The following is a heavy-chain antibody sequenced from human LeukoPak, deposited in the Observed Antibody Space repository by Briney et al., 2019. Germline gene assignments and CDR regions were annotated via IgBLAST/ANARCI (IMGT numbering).Heavy chain of an antibody. D-gene: IGHD4-23*01. CDR2: IYTCGST. Sequence: KPSETLSLTCTVSGGSISSYYWSWIRQPAGKGLEWIGRIYTCGSTNYNPSLKSRVTMSVDTSKNQFSLKLSSVTAADTAVYYCARDAMGGNGYYYYYYYMDVWGKGTTVTISS. CDR1: GGSISSYY. J-gene: IGHJ6*03. V-gene: IGHV4-4*07. CDR3: ARDAMGGNGYYYYYYYMDV.